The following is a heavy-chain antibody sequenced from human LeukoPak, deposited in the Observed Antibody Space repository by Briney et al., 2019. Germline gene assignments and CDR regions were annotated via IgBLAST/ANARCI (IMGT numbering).Heavy chain of an antibody. CDR2: IYPGGNL. CDR1: EVTVTDNY. D-gene: IGHD3-16*01. CDR3: VRGPRYYDDSVFHYGVFDI. Sequence: GGSLRLSCAASEVTVTDNYMSWVRQAPGKGLQWVSVIYPGGNLYYADSVKGRFIISRDNSKNTSSLQMNSLTADDTAVYYCVRGPRYYDDSVFHYGVFDIWGQGTLVTVSS. V-gene: IGHV3-53*01. J-gene: IGHJ3*02.